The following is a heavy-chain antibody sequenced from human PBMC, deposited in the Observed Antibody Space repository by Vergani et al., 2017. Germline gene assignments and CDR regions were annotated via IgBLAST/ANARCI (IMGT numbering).Heavy chain of an antibody. CDR2: IYHSGST. CDR3: ARVYHEVAAYYWFDP. D-gene: IGHD2-15*01. Sequence: QVQLQESGPGLVKPSGTLSLTCAVSGGSISSSNWWSWVRQPPGKGLEWIGEIYHSGSTNYNPALKSRVTITVDKSKNQFSLKLSSVTAADTAVYYCARVYHEVAAYYWFDPWGQGTLVTVSS. J-gene: IGHJ5*02. V-gene: IGHV4-4*02. CDR1: GGSISSSNW.